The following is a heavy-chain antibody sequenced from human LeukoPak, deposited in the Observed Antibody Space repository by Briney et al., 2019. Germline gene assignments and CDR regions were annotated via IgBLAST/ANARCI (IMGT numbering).Heavy chain of an antibody. Sequence: GESLKISCRGSGYKFTNYLIAWVRQMPGKGLEWMGIVYPADSDTRYSPSFQGQVTMSADKSISTAYLQWNSLKASDTAMYYCARQDIAARPPDAYWGQGTLVTVSS. D-gene: IGHD6-6*01. CDR1: GYKFTNYL. V-gene: IGHV5-51*01. CDR3: ARQDIAARPPDAY. CDR2: VYPADSDT. J-gene: IGHJ4*02.